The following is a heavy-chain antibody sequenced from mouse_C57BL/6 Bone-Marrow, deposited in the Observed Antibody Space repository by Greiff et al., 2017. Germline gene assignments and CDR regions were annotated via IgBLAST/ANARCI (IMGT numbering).Heavy chain of an antibody. CDR2: ISYDGSN. Sequence: EVKLQQSGPGLVKPSQSLSLTCSVTGYSITSGYYWNWIRQFPGNKLEWMGYISYDGSNNYNPSLKNRISITRDTSKNPFFLKLKSVTTEDTATYYCANWGGYFDVWGTGTTVTVSS. CDR3: ANWGGYFDV. CDR1: GYSITSGYY. V-gene: IGHV3-6*01. J-gene: IGHJ1*03. D-gene: IGHD4-1*02.